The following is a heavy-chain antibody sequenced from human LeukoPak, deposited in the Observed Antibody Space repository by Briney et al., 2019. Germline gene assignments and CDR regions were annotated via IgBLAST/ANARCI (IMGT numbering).Heavy chain of an antibody. CDR2: INSNGGRT. CDR1: GFTFSSYA. D-gene: IGHD1-1*01. J-gene: IGHJ4*02. Sequence: GGSLRLSCAASGFTFSSYAMHWVRQAPGKGLEYVTTINSNGGRTYYANSVKGRFTISRDNSKNTLYLQMGSLRAEDMAVYYCARGRYNWNFDNWGQGTLVTVSS. CDR3: ARGRYNWNFDN. V-gene: IGHV3-64*01.